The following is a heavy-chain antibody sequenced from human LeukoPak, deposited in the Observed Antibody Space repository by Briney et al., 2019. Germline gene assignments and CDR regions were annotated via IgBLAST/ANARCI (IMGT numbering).Heavy chain of an antibody. Sequence: GGSLRLSCAAPGFTFSSYGMHWVRQAPGKGLEWVAVIWYDGSNKDYADSVKGRFTISRDNSKNTLYLQMNSLRAGDTAVYYCARSAYYYDSSGYYSDWGQGTLVTVSS. CDR2: IWYDGSNK. V-gene: IGHV3-33*01. CDR3: ARSAYYYDSSGYYSD. D-gene: IGHD3-22*01. CDR1: GFTFSSYG. J-gene: IGHJ4*02.